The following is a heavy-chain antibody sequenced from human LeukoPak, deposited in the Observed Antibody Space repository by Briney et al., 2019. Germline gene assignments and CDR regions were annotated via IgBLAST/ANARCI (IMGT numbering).Heavy chain of an antibody. Sequence: GASVKVSCKASVGTFSSYTIRWVRQAPGQGLEGMGRIIPILGIANYAQKFQGRVTITADKSTSTAYMELSSLRSEDTAVYYCARVPLDYYDSSDLDYWGQGTLVTASS. CDR3: ARVPLDYYDSSDLDY. CDR1: VGTFSSYT. V-gene: IGHV1-69*02. D-gene: IGHD3-22*01. CDR2: IIPILGIA. J-gene: IGHJ4*02.